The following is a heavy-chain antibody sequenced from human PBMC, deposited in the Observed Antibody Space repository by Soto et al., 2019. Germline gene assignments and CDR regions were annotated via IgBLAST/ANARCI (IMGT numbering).Heavy chain of an antibody. V-gene: IGHV3-30*18. Sequence: SLRLSCAASGFTFSSYGMHGVRQAPGKGLEWVAVISYDGSNKYYADSVKGRFTISRDNSKNTLYLQMNSLRAEDTAVYYCAKNRWLQPYYYGMDVWGQGTTVTVSS. J-gene: IGHJ6*02. CDR2: ISYDGSNK. CDR3: AKNRWLQPYYYGMDV. CDR1: GFTFSSYG. D-gene: IGHD5-18*01.